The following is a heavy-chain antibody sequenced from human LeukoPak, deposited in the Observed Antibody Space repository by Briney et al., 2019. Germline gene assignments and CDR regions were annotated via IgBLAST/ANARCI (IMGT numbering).Heavy chain of an antibody. D-gene: IGHD3-22*01. J-gene: IGHJ3*02. Sequence: PGGSLRLSCAASGFTFSSYEMNWVRQAPGKGLEWVSYISSSGSTIYYADSVKGRFTISRDNAQNSLYLQMNSLRAEDTAVYYCARGHYYDSSGYYWSDAFDIWGQGTMVTVSS. V-gene: IGHV3-48*03. CDR2: ISSSGSTI. CDR1: GFTFSSYE. CDR3: ARGHYYDSSGYYWSDAFDI.